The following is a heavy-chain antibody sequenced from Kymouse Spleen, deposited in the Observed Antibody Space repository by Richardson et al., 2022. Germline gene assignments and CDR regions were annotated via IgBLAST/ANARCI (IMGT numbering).Heavy chain of an antibody. D-gene: IGHD6-13*01. J-gene: IGHJ6*02. CDR1: GFTFSSYW. CDR2: IKQDGSEK. V-gene: IGHV3-7*01. CDR3: ARDRDSSSWTLYYYYYGMDVWGMDV. Sequence: EVQLVESGGGLVQPGGSLRLSCAASGFTFSSYWMSWVRQAPGKGLEWVANIKQDGSEKYYVDSVKGRFTISRDNAKNSLYLQMNSLRAEDTAVYYCARDRDSSSWTLYYYYYGMDVWGMDVWGQGTTVTVSS.